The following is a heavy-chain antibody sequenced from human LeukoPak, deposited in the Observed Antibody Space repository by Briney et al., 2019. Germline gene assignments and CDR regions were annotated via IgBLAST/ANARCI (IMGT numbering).Heavy chain of an antibody. CDR3: ARGPTIYSYGPFDY. D-gene: IGHD5-18*01. CDR2: INHSGST. CDR1: GGSFSGYY. J-gene: IGHJ4*02. V-gene: IGHV4-34*01. Sequence: SETLSLTCAAYGGSFSGYYWSWIRQPPGKGLEWIGEINHSGSTNYNPSLKSRVTISVDSSKNQFSLKLSSVTAADTAVYYCARGPTIYSYGPFDYWGQGTLVTVSS.